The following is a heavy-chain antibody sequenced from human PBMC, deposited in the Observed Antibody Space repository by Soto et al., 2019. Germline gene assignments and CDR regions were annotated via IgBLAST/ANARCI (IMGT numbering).Heavy chain of an antibody. D-gene: IGHD2-15*01. CDR2: IFHGGNT. CDR3: ARARWYDAFDV. J-gene: IGHJ3*01. V-gene: IGHV4-38-2*01. Sequence: ETLSLTCAVSGFFMSSGNYWGWIRKPPGKGLEWIGSIFHGGNTYYNPSLKSRVTISVDMSKNQFSLKLNSVTAADTAVYYCARARWYDAFDVWGQGTVVTVSS. CDR1: GFFMSSGNY.